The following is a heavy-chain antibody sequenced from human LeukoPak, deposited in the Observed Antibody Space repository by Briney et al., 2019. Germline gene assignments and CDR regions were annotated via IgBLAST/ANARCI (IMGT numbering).Heavy chain of an antibody. Sequence: GGSLRLSCGASGFIFSSYVMSWVRQAPGKGLEWVSGISGSGGRIYYADSVKGRFTISRDNSKNTLYLQMNSLRAEDTAVHYCARDLVGYDYVWGSYRLYYYMDVWGKGTTVTISS. CDR1: GFIFSSYV. D-gene: IGHD3-16*02. CDR2: ISGSGGRI. J-gene: IGHJ6*03. V-gene: IGHV3-23*01. CDR3: ARDLVGYDYVWGSYRLYYYMDV.